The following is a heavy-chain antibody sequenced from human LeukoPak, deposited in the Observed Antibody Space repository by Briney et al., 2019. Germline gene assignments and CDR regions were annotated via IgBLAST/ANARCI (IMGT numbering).Heavy chain of an antibody. CDR3: AREQGQQWRRFDS. V-gene: IGHV3-30-3*01. J-gene: IGHJ4*02. Sequence: PGRSLRLSCAASGFTFNSYSMHWVRQAPGKGLKWVAVISSHGSNKDYADSVKGRFTISRDNSENTLYLQMDSLTTEDTGVYYCAREQGQQWRRFDSWGQGSPVTVSS. CDR1: GFTFNSYS. D-gene: IGHD6-19*01. CDR2: ISSHGSNK.